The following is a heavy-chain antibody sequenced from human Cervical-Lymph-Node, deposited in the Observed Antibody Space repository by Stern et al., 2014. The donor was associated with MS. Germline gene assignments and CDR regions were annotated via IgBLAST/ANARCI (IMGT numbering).Heavy chain of an antibody. V-gene: IGHV1-69*01. CDR2: FVNLFSTT. CDR1: GGTFNSYV. J-gene: IGHJ6*02. Sequence: QMQLVEPGAEVKKPGSSVKVYCKASGGTFNSYVISWVRQAPGQGLEWMGGFVNLFSTTHYAQKLQGRVTITADESRSTTYMELTSLRSDDTAVYYCARGGIGSSRLYYHFYGMDVWGQGTTVTVSS. D-gene: IGHD6-6*01. CDR3: ARGGIGSSRLYYHFYGMDV.